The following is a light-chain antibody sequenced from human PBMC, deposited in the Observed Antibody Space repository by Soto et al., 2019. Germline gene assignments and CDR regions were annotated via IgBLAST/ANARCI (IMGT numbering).Light chain of an antibody. CDR1: PSVSSN. V-gene: IGKV3-15*01. J-gene: IGKJ2*01. CDR2: GAS. CDR3: QQYNNWPPYT. Sequence: EIVMTQSPATLSVSPGERATLSCRASPSVSSNLAWYQQKPGQAPRLLIYGASTRATGIPARFSGSGSGTEVTLTISSLQSEDFAVYDCQQYNNWPPYTFGQGTKLEIK.